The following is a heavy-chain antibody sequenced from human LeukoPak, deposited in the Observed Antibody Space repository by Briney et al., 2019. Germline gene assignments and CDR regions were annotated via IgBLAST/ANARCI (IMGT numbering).Heavy chain of an antibody. CDR1: GGSISSSSYY. J-gene: IGHJ4*02. V-gene: IGHV4-39*07. D-gene: IGHD3-9*01. Sequence: SETLSLTCTVSGGSISSSSYYWGWIRQPPGKGLEWIGSIYYSGSTYYNPSLKSRVTISVDTSKNQFSLKLSSVTAADTAVYYCARDPRPLRYFDWPGAFDYWGQGTLVTVSS. CDR2: IYYSGST. CDR3: ARDPRPLRYFDWPGAFDY.